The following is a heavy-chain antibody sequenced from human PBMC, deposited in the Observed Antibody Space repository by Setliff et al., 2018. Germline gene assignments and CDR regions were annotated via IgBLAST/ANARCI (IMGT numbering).Heavy chain of an antibody. CDR3: ARGRVEMATITPFDY. CDR1: GGSISSSRYY. J-gene: IGHJ4*02. CDR2: INYSGST. D-gene: IGHD5-12*01. Sequence: KASETLSLTCTVSGGSISSSRYYWGWIRQPPGKGLEWIGSINYSGSTYYNPSLKSRVTISVETSKNQFSLKLSSVTAADTAVYYCARGRVEMATITPFDYWGQGTLVTVSS. V-gene: IGHV4-39*01.